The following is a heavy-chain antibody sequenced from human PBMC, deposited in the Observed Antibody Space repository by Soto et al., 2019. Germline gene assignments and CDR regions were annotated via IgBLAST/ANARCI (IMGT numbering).Heavy chain of an antibody. D-gene: IGHD3-9*01. Sequence: EVQLVETGGGLIQPGGSLRLSCAASGFTVISNYMNWVRQAPGKGLEWVSVIYGGGRTYYADSVKGRFTISRDNPRNTLYLQMNSLRAEDTAVYYCARGNNDILTGEFGYFDYWGRGTLVSVST. CDR3: ARGNNDILTGEFGYFDY. J-gene: IGHJ4*02. CDR2: IYGGGRT. CDR1: GFTVISNY. V-gene: IGHV3-53*02.